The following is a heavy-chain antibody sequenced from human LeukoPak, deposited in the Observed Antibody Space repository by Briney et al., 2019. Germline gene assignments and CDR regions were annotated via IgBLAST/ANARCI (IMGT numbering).Heavy chain of an antibody. CDR3: AREDRQWLVRKYYYYGMDV. V-gene: IGHV3-7*01. CDR1: GITFGSYW. J-gene: IGHJ6*02. Sequence: PGGSLRLSCAASGITFGSYWMTWVRQAPGRGLECVANIKPDGSEKHYVDSVKGRFTISRDNSKNTLYLQMNSLRAEDTAVYYCAREDRQWLVRKYYYYGMDVWGQGTTVTVSS. CDR2: IKPDGSEK. D-gene: IGHD6-19*01.